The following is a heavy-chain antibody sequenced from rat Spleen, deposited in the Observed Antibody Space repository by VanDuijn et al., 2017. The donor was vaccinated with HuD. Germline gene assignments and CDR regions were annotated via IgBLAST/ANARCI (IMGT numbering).Heavy chain of an antibody. CDR3: TKNRYRYTSGYGMDV. CDR2: IWGNGNT. V-gene: IGHV2-13*01. J-gene: IGHJ4*01. CDR1: GFSVSSHG. D-gene: IGHD1-5*01. Sequence: QVQLKESGPGLVQPSQTLSLTCTVSGFSVSSHGVIWVRQPPGQGLEWMGVIWGNGNTNYHSALKYRLSISRDTSRSQVFLKMNNLQTEDSDMFFFTKNRYRYTSGYGMDVWGPGASVTVSS.